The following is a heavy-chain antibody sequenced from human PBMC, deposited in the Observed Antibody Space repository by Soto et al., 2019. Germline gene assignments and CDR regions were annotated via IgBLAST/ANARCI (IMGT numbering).Heavy chain of an antibody. J-gene: IGHJ6*02. CDR2: IVVGSGIP. V-gene: IGHV1-58*02. Sequence: QMQLVQSGPQVKKPGTSVKFSCKASGFTFITSAMQWVRQARGQRLEWIGWIVVGSGIPNYAQKFQERVTITRDMSTSTAYMELSSLRSEDTAVYYCAADIAYFGMDVWGQGTTVTVSS. CDR3: AADIAYFGMDV. D-gene: IGHD6-13*01. CDR1: GFTFITSA.